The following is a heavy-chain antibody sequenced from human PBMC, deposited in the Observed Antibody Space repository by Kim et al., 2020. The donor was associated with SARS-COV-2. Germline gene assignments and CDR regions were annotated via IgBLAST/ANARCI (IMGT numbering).Heavy chain of an antibody. CDR3: ASDPPTHNYDYIWGSYRPWGNYMDV. CDR1: GFTFDDYG. V-gene: IGHV3-20*04. CDR2: INWNGGST. Sequence: GGSLRLSCAASGFTFDDYGMSWVRQAPGKGLEWVSGINWNGGSTGYADSVKGRFSISRDNAKNSLYLQMNSLRAEDTALYYCASDPPTHNYDYIWGSYRPWGNYMDVRGKGTTVTVSS. J-gene: IGHJ6*03. D-gene: IGHD3-16*02.